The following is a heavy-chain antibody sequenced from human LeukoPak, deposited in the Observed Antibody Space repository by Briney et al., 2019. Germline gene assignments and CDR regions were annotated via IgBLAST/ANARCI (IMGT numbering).Heavy chain of an antibody. V-gene: IGHV4-39*01. CDR2: IYYSGST. CDR1: GGTISSSSYY. J-gene: IGHJ3*02. D-gene: IGHD2-2*01. CDR3: ARGWVVVPAALVPYDI. Sequence: SETLSLTCTVSGGTISSSSYYWGWMRQPPGKGREWIGSIYYSGSTYYNPSLKSRVTISVDTSKNQFSLKLSSVTAADTAVYYGARGWVVVPAALVPYDIWGQGTMVTVSS.